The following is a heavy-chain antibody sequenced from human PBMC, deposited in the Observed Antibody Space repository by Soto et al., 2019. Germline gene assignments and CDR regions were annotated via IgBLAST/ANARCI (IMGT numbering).Heavy chain of an antibody. V-gene: IGHV1-8*01. CDR3: ARTHRVVATVYYYYMDV. D-gene: IGHD2-2*01. Sequence: ASVKVSCKASGYTFTSYDINWVRQATGQGLEWMGWMNPNSGNTGYAQKFQGRVTMTRNTSISTAYMELSSLRSEDTAVYYCARTHRVVATVYYYYMDVWGKGTTVTVSS. CDR2: MNPNSGNT. J-gene: IGHJ6*03. CDR1: GYTFTSYD.